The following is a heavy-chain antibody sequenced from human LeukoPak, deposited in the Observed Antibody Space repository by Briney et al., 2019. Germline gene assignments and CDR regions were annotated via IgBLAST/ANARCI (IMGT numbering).Heavy chain of an antibody. CDR3: ARSWLGYCSSTSCSLGGY. V-gene: IGHV1-2*02. Sequence: ASVKVSCKASGYTFTGYYMHWVRQAPGQGLEWMGWINPNSGGTNYAQKFQGRVTMTRDTSISTAYMELSRLRSDDTAVYYCARSWLGYCSSTSCSLGGYWGLGTLVTVSS. CDR1: GYTFTGYY. J-gene: IGHJ4*02. D-gene: IGHD2-2*01. CDR2: INPNSGGT.